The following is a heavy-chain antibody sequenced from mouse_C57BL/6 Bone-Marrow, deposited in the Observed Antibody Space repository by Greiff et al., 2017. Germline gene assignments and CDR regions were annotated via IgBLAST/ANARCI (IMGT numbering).Heavy chain of an antibody. CDR2: ILPGSGST. CDR3: TSSNRYGLDD. J-gene: IGHJ2*01. V-gene: IGHV1-9*01. CDR1: GYTFTGYW. Sequence: QVQLQQSGAELMKPGASVKLSCKATGYTFTGYWIEWVKQRPGHGLEWIGEILPGSGSTNYNEKFKGQATFTADTSSNTAYMPLSSLTTEDSSFYCCTSSNRYGLDDWGQGTTLTVSS. D-gene: IGHD1-1*01.